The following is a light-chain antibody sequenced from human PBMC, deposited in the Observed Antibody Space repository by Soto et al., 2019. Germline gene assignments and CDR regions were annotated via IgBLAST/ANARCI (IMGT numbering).Light chain of an antibody. J-gene: IGKJ2*01. CDR3: QLYDNSSST. CDR2: GAS. CDR1: QSVTSYY. Sequence: EIVLTQSPGTLSLSPGERATLSCRASQSVTSYYLAWYQQKPGQAPRLLIYGASRRATDIPDRFSGSGSGTDFTLTISRLEPEDFAVYYCQLYDNSSSTFGQGTKLEIK. V-gene: IGKV3-20*01.